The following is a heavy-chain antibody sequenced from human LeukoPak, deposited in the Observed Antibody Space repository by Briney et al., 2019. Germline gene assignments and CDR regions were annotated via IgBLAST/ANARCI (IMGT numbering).Heavy chain of an antibody. CDR3: AREGSYYDSSGYYSSFDY. CDR2: IKQDGSEK. D-gene: IGHD3-22*01. V-gene: IGHV3-7*03. CDR1: GFTFSSYW. Sequence: GESLRLSCAASGFTFSSYWMNWVRQAPGKGLEWVANIKQDGSEKYYVDSVKDRFTISRDNAKNSLYLQMNSLRAEDTAVYYCAREGSYYDSSGYYSSFDYWGQGTLVTVSS. J-gene: IGHJ4*02.